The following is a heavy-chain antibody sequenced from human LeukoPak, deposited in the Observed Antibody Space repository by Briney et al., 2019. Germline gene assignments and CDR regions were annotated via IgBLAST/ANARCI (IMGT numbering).Heavy chain of an antibody. D-gene: IGHD3-22*01. Sequence: SETLSLTCTVSGGSLSSSRYYWGWIRQPPGKGLEWIATIYYSGSTYYNPSLKSRVTISVDMSKNQFSLKLSSVAAADTAVYYCARSTGYYWYFDLWGRGTLVTVSS. CDR1: GGSLSSSRYY. V-gene: IGHV4-39*01. J-gene: IGHJ2*01. CDR2: IYYSGST. CDR3: ARSTGYYWYFDL.